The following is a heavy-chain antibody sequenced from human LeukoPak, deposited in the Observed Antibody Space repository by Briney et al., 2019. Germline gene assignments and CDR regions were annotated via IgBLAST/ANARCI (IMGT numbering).Heavy chain of an antibody. CDR1: GGSISSYY. Sequence: SETLSLTCTVSGGSISSYYWSWIRQPPGKGLEWIGYIYYSGSTNYNPSLKSRVTISVDKSKNQFSLKLSSVTAADTAVYYCAREAPGPYYYGSGSYYIDYWGQGTLVTVSS. CDR3: AREAPGPYYYGSGSYYIDY. J-gene: IGHJ4*02. V-gene: IGHV4-59*12. CDR2: IYYSGST. D-gene: IGHD3-10*01.